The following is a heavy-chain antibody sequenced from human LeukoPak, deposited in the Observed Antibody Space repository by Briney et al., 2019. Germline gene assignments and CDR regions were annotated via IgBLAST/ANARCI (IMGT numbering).Heavy chain of an antibody. V-gene: IGHV3-7*01. CDR2: IKQDGSEK. CDR1: GFTFSSYW. Sequence: GGSLRLSCAASGFTFSSYWMSWVRQAPGKGLEWVANIKQDGSEKYYVDSVKGRFTISRDNSKNTLYLQMNSLRAEDTAVYYCARDRYSYGPGWLDYWGQGTLVTVSS. J-gene: IGHJ4*02. CDR3: ARDRYSYGPGWLDY. D-gene: IGHD5-18*01.